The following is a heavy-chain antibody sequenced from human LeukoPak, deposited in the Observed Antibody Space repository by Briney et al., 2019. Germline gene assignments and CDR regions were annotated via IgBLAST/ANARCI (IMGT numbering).Heavy chain of an antibody. CDR1: GFTFSSYG. V-gene: IGHV3-33*01. CDR2: IWYDGSNK. J-gene: IGHJ5*02. Sequence: TGGSLRLSCAASGFTFSSYGMHWVRQAPGKGLEWVAVIWYDGSNKYYADSVKGRFTISRDNSKNTLYLQMNSLRAEDTAVYYCARDSYQDYYGRFDPWGQGTLVIVSS. D-gene: IGHD3-10*01. CDR3: ARDSYQDYYGRFDP.